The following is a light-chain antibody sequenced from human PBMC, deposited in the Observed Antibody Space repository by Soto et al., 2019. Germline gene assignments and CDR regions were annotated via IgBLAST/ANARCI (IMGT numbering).Light chain of an antibody. CDR1: SSDVGGYNY. V-gene: IGLV2-14*01. CDR3: SSYTTSSTFV. J-gene: IGLJ1*01. CDR2: GVS. Sequence: QSVLTQPASVSGSPGQSITIPCTGTSSDVGGYNYVSWYQHHPGKAPKLMIYGVSNRPSGVSNRFSGSKSGNTASLTISGLQAEDEADYYCSSYTTSSTFVFATGTKATVL.